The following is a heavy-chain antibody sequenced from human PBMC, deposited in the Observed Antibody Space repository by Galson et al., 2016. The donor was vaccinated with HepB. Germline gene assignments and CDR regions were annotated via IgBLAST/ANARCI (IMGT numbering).Heavy chain of an antibody. Sequence: SLRLSCAASGFIFGDYAMHWVRQAPGKGLEWVSGITWNSGAIAYADSVKGRFTISRDNAKNTLYLQMNSLRGDDTALYYCAKDKVAVYYYGMDVWGQGTPVTVAS. J-gene: IGHJ6*02. CDR3: AKDKVAVYYYGMDV. D-gene: IGHD6-19*01. CDR2: ITWNSGAI. CDR1: GFIFGDYA. V-gene: IGHV3-9*01.